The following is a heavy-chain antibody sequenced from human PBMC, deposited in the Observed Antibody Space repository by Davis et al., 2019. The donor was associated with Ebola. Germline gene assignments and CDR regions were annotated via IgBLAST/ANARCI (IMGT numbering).Heavy chain of an antibody. CDR2: ISYDGSNK. V-gene: IGHV3-30-3*01. Sequence: PGGSLRLSCAASGFTFSSYAMHWVRQAPGKGLEWVAVISYDGSNKYYADSVKGRFTISRDNSKNTLYLQMNSLRAEDTAVYYCAREEKGSSCDYWGQGTLVTVSS. D-gene: IGHD6-13*01. J-gene: IGHJ4*02. CDR3: AREEKGSSCDY. CDR1: GFTFSSYA.